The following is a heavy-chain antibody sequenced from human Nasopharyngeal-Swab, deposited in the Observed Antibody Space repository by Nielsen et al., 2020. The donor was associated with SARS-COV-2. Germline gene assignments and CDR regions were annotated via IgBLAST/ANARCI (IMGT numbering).Heavy chain of an antibody. Sequence: WIRQPPGKGLEWIGEIYHSGSTNYNPSHKRRVTISVDKSRNQVSLKLSSVTAADTAVYYCASPQGSSGHYYMDVWGKGTTVTVSS. V-gene: IGHV4-4*02. D-gene: IGHD3-22*01. J-gene: IGHJ6*03. CDR2: IYHSGST. CDR3: ASPQGSSGHYYMDV.